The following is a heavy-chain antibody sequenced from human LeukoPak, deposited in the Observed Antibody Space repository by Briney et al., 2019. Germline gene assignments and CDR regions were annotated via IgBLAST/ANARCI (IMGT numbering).Heavy chain of an antibody. V-gene: IGHV4-4*07. D-gene: IGHD5-18*01. CDR2: IYTSGST. CDR1: GGSISSYY. Sequence: SETLSLTCTVSGGSISSYYWSWIRQPAGKGLEWIGRIYTSGSTNYNPSLKSRVTMSVDTSKNQFSLKLSSVTAADTAVYFCARHGNRGYKYGYDWFDPWGQGTLVTVSS. J-gene: IGHJ5*02. CDR3: ARHGNRGYKYGYDWFDP.